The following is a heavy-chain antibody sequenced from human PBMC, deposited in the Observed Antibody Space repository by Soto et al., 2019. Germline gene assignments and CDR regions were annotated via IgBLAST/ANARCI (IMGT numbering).Heavy chain of an antibody. V-gene: IGHV6-1*01. CDR1: GDSVSSNSAA. D-gene: IGHD6-19*01. CDR2: TYYRSKWYN. CDR3: AREGGEQRLVQRNWFDP. J-gene: IGHJ5*02. Sequence: QTLSLTCAISGDSVSSNSAAWNWIRQSPSRGLEWLGRTYYRSKWYNDCAVSVKSRITINPDTSKNQFSLQLNSVTPEDTAVYYCAREGGEQRLVQRNWFDPWGQGTLVTVSS.